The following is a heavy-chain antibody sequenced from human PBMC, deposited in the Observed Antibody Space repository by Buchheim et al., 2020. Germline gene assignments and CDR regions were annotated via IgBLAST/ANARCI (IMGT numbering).Heavy chain of an antibody. D-gene: IGHD6-19*01. CDR1: GGTFSSYA. CDR2: IIPIFGTA. CDR3: SRDLAVAPPMGDYYGMDV. J-gene: IGHJ6*02. V-gene: IGHV1-69*01. Sequence: QVQLVQSGAEVKKPGSSVKVSCKASGGTFSSYAISWVRQAPGQGLEWMGGIIPIFGTANYAQKFQGRVTITADESTSTAYMELSSPRSEGIALYYCSRDLAVAPPMGDYYGMDVWGQGTT.